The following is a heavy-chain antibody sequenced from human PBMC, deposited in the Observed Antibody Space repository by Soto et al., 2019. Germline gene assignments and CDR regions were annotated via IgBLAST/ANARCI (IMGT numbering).Heavy chain of an antibody. CDR3: ARGSGPMIEWH. D-gene: IGHD3-22*01. Sequence: QVQLVQSGAEEKKPGASVKVSCKASGYTFTSYAMHWVRQAPGQRLEWMGWINAGNGNTKYSQKFQGRVTITRDKSESTAYMELSSLRSEDTAVYSCARGSGPMIEWHWGQGTLVTVSS. V-gene: IGHV1-3*05. J-gene: IGHJ4*02. CDR1: GYTFTSYA. CDR2: INAGNGNT.